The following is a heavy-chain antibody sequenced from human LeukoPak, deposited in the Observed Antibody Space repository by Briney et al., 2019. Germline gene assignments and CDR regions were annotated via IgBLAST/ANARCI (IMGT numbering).Heavy chain of an antibody. CDR2: INHSGST. J-gene: IGHJ4*02. V-gene: IGHV4-34*01. D-gene: IGHD1-26*01. CDR1: GGSFSGYY. CDR3: ARVGATRAYYFDY. Sequence: PSETLSLTCAVYGGSFSGYYWSWIRQPPGKGLEWIGEINHSGSTNYNPSLKSRVTISVDTSKNQFSLKLSSVTAADTAVYYCARVGATRAYYFDYWGQGTLVTVSS.